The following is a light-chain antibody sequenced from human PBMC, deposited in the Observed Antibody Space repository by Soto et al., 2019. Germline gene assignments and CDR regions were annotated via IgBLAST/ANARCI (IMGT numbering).Light chain of an antibody. V-gene: IGLV1-44*01. CDR3: AAWDDRLNGYV. CDR2: SEN. Sequence: VLTPPPSASGTPGQRVAISCSGSNSNIGRNPVNWYQQLPGTAPKLLIYSENQRPSGVPDRFSGSKSGTSASLAISGLQSEDEADYYCAAWDDRLNGYVFGTGTKGTVL. J-gene: IGLJ1*01. CDR1: NSNIGRNP.